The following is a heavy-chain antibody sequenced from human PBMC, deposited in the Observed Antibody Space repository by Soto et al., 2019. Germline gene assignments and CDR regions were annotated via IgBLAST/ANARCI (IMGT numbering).Heavy chain of an antibody. CDR2: IYYSGST. Sequence: PSETLSLTCTVSGGSISSYYWSWIRQPPGKGLEWIGYIYYSGSTNYNPSLKSRVTISVDTSKNQFSLKLSSVTTADTAVYYCARDSITMVRGVKNYYYYYMDVWGKGTTVTVSS. V-gene: IGHV4-59*01. J-gene: IGHJ6*03. CDR1: GGSISSYY. D-gene: IGHD3-10*01. CDR3: ARDSITMVRGVKNYYYYYMDV.